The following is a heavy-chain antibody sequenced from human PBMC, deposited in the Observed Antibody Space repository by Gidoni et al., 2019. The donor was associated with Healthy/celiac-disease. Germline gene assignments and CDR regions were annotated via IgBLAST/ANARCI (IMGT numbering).Heavy chain of an antibody. CDR2: IYYSGST. J-gene: IGHJ4*02. V-gene: IGHV4-39*01. D-gene: IGHD3-10*01. CDR1: GGSISSSSYY. Sequence: QLQLQESGPGLVKPSETLSLTCTVSGGSISSSSYYWGWIRQPPGKGLEWIGSIYYSGSTYYNPSLKSRVTISVDTSKNQFSLKLSSVTAADTAVYYCARRMVQGLYYFDYWGQGTLVTVSS. CDR3: ARRMVQGLYYFDY.